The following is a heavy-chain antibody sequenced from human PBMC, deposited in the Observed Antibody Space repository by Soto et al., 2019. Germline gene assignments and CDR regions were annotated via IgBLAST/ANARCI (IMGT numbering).Heavy chain of an antibody. CDR3: AKDLQNYAYSFDH. D-gene: IGHD1-7*01. CDR2: ISYDGNIG. CDR1: GFTFSTYG. Sequence: QVQLVESGGGVVQPGRSLRLSCAASGFTFSTYGMHWVRQTPGKGLEWVAVISYDGNIGNYADSVKGRFVISRDNSKNTLYLQMNSLRAEDTALYYCAKDLQNYAYSFDHWGQGTLVTVSS. V-gene: IGHV3-30*18. J-gene: IGHJ4*02.